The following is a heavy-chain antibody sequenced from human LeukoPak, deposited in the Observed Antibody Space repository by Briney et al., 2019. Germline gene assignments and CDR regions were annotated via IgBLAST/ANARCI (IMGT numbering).Heavy chain of an antibody. J-gene: IGHJ3*02. Sequence: KTGGSLRLSCAASGFTFSSYSTNWVRQAPGKGLEWVSSISSSSSYIYYADSVKGRFTISRDNAKNSLYLQMNSLRAEDTAVYYCARVLSPTYYDILTGLGDAFDIWGQGTMVTVSS. CDR1: GFTFSSYS. D-gene: IGHD3-9*01. V-gene: IGHV3-21*01. CDR2: ISSSSSYI. CDR3: ARVLSPTYYDILTGLGDAFDI.